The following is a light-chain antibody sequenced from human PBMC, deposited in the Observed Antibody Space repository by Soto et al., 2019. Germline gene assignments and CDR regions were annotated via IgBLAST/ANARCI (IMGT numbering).Light chain of an antibody. V-gene: IGKV3-11*01. Sequence: EIVLTQSPATLSLSPGERATLSCRASQSVSSYLACYQQKPGQPPRLRIYEASNRATGLPARFSGSGYGTEVTLTCRRRGPEDFEVCYCQQRSNVPATLAGGTKVEIK. J-gene: IGKJ4*01. CDR2: EAS. CDR1: QSVSSY. CDR3: QQRSNVPAT.